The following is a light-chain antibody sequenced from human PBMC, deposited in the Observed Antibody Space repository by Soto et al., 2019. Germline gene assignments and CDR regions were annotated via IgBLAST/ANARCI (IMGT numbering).Light chain of an antibody. Sequence: DIQMTQSPSTLSASVGDRVTITCRASQSISSWLAWYQQKPGKAPKLLIYDASSLESGVPPRFSGSGSGTDFTLTISSLQPEDFATYFCQQSYRNPITFGQGTRLEI. CDR1: QSISSW. J-gene: IGKJ5*01. V-gene: IGKV1-5*01. CDR2: DAS. CDR3: QQSYRNPIT.